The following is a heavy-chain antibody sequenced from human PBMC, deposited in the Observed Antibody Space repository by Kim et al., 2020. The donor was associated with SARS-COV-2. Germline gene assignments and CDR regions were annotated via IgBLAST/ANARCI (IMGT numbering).Heavy chain of an antibody. J-gene: IGHJ6*02. Sequence: SETLSLTCTVSGGSISSYYWSWIRQPPGKGLEWIGYIYYSGSTNYNPSLKSRVTISVDTSKNQFSLKLSSVTAADTAVYYCARDGGLAAAGYYYYYYGMDVWGQGTTVTVSS. V-gene: IGHV4-59*01. CDR3: ARDGGLAAAGYYYYYYGMDV. CDR2: IYYSGST. D-gene: IGHD6-13*01. CDR1: GGSISSYY.